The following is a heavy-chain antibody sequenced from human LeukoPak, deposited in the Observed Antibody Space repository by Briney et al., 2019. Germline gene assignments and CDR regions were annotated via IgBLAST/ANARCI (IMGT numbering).Heavy chain of an antibody. Sequence: ASVKVSCKASGYTFTGYHMHWVRQAPGQGLEWMGWINPNSGGTNYAQKFQGRVTMTRDTSISTAYMELGRLRSDDTAVYYCAGRTGEGYTYGRYYFDYWGQGTLVTVSS. J-gene: IGHJ4*02. CDR1: GYTFTGYH. D-gene: IGHD5-18*01. CDR2: INPNSGGT. CDR3: AGRTGEGYTYGRYYFDY. V-gene: IGHV1-2*02.